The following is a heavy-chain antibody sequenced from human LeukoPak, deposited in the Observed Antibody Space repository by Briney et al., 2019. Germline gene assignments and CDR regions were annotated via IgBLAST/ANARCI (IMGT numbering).Heavy chain of an antibody. J-gene: IGHJ3*02. D-gene: IGHD3-22*01. CDR1: GYTFTGYY. Sequence: GASVKVSCKASGYTFTGYYMHWVRQAPGQGLEWMGWINPNSGGTNYAQKFQGRVTMTRDTSISTAYMELSRLRSDDTAVYYCARDLIHYYYDSSGHDAFDIWGQGTMVTVSS. V-gene: IGHV1-2*02. CDR3: ARDLIHYYYDSSGHDAFDI. CDR2: INPNSGGT.